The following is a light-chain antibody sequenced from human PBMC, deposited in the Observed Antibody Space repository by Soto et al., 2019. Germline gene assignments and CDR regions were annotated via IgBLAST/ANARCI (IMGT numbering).Light chain of an antibody. Sequence: DIVMTQSPDSLAVSLGERATINCKSSQSVLYSSNNKNYLAWYQQKPGQPPKLPIYWASTRESGVPDRFSGSGSGTDFTLTISSLQAEDVAVYYCQQSYSTPRTFGQGTKVEIK. CDR3: QQSYSTPRT. CDR1: QSVLYSSNNKNY. CDR2: WAS. V-gene: IGKV4-1*01. J-gene: IGKJ1*01.